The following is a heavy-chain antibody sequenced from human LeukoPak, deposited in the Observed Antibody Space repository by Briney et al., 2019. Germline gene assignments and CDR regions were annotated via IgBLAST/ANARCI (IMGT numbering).Heavy chain of an antibody. J-gene: IGHJ4*02. CDR2: ICLDGPVT. Sequence: GGSLRLSCAASGFTFSIYCMHWVRQAPGKGPMWVSRICLDGPVTNYADSVKARFSISRDNARNTVYLQMNSLRAEDTAIYYCVRDFRSADYWGQGTLVTVSS. V-gene: IGHV3-74*01. CDR1: GFTFSIYC. CDR3: VRDFRSADY.